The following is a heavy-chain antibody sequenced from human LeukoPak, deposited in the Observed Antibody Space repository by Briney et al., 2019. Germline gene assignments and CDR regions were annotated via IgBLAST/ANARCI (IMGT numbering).Heavy chain of an antibody. V-gene: IGHV4-31*03. CDR1: GGSISSGGYY. Sequence: PSETLSLTCTVSGGSISSGGYYWSWIRQHPGKGLEWIGYSYYSGSTYYNPSLKSRVTISVDTSKNQFSLKLSSVTAADTAVYYCARDRPNYYGSGRLSFDIWGQGTMVTVSS. D-gene: IGHD3-10*01. CDR3: ARDRPNYYGSGRLSFDI. CDR2: SYYSGST. J-gene: IGHJ3*02.